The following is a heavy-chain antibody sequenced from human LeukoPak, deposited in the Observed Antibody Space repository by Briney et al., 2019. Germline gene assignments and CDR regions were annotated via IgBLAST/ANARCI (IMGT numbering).Heavy chain of an antibody. Sequence: GGSLRLSCAASGFTFSSYSMNWVRQAPGKGLEWVSSISSSSSYIYYADSVKGRFTISRDNAKNSLYLQMNSLRAEDTAVYYCARGYCSGDSCYSGFYFDYWGQGTLVTVSS. D-gene: IGHD2-15*01. CDR1: GFTFSSYS. CDR2: ISSSSSYI. J-gene: IGHJ4*02. CDR3: ARGYCSGDSCYSGFYFDY. V-gene: IGHV3-21*01.